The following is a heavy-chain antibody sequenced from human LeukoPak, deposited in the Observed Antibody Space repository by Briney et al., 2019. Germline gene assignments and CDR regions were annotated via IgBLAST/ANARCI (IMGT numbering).Heavy chain of an antibody. J-gene: IGHJ4*02. V-gene: IGHV4-34*12. D-gene: IGHD2-21*02. CDR1: GGSFSAYY. CDR3: ARTVPRRTAIAPAHLDY. Sequence: PSETLSLTCAVYGGSFSAYYWSWIRQSPGKGLEWIGEVVHSGGTNYSPSLKSRVTISVDTSKNQFSLKLTSVTAADTAVYYCARTVPRRTAIAPAHLDYWGQGTQVTVSS. CDR2: VVHSGGT.